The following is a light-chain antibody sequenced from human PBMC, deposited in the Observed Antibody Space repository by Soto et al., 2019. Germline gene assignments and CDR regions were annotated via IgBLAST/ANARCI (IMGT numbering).Light chain of an antibody. CDR2: DVY. CDR1: STDVGLYTY. Sequence: QSVLTQPASVSGSPGQSITISCAGTSTDVGLYTYVSWYQQHPGKAPKLIIYDVYNRPSGVSNRFSGSKSSNTASLTISGLQAEDEADYYCTSYTSTSTPYVFGGGTKLTVL. CDR3: TSYTSTSTPYV. J-gene: IGLJ1*01. V-gene: IGLV2-14*01.